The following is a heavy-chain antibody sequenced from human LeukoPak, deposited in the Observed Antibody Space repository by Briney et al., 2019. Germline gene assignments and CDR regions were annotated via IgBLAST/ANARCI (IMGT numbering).Heavy chain of an antibody. CDR3: AVGGPHTYSGSDIDY. CDR2: IIPIFGTK. D-gene: IGHD1-26*01. J-gene: IGHJ4*02. Sequence: ASVKVSCKASGGTFSSYAIRWVRQAPGQVLEWMGGIIPIFGTKNYAQKFKGGVTITADESTSSAYMELSRLRSEDTAVYYCAVGGPHTYSGSDIDYWGQGTLVTVSS. V-gene: IGHV1-69*13. CDR1: GGTFSSYA.